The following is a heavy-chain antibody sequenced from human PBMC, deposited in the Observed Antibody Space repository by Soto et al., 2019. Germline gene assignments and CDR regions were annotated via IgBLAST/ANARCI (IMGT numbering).Heavy chain of an antibody. Sequence: GGSLRLSCAASGFTFSSYSMNWVRQAPGKGLEWVSSISSSSSYIYYADSVKGRFTISRDNAKNSLYLQMNSLRAEDTAVYYCARDARGAAAGRYYYGMDVWGQGTTVTVSS. CDR2: ISSSSSYI. D-gene: IGHD6-13*01. V-gene: IGHV3-21*01. J-gene: IGHJ6*02. CDR1: GFTFSSYS. CDR3: ARDARGAAAGRYYYGMDV.